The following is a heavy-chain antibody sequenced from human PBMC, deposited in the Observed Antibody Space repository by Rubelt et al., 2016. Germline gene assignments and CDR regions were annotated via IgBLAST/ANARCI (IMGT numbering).Heavy chain of an antibody. CDR3: ARDVNGDGIYYDYYGMDV. CDR1: GGSFSRYY. V-gene: IGHV4-34*01. CDR2: IDFSGST. D-gene: IGHD4-17*01. J-gene: IGHJ6*02. Sequence: QVQLQQWGAGLLKPSETLSLTCAVSGGSFSRYYWSWIRQPPGKGLEWIGEIDFSGSTNYNPSLESRVTISVDKSKNQFYRKLSSVTAADSAVYYCARDVNGDGIYYDYYGMDVWGQGTTVTVSS.